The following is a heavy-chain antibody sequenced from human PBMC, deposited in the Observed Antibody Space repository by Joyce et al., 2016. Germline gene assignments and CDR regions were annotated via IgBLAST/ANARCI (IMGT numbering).Heavy chain of an antibody. Sequence: EVQLVQSGAEVKKPGESLRISCKGSGYSFTSYWISWVRQMPGKGLEWRGRIDPSDSYTNYSPSFQGHVTSSADKSISTAYLQWSSLKASDTAMYYCARQSRQLRSFDYWGQGTLVTVSS. CDR2: IDPSDSYT. V-gene: IGHV5-10-1*03. CDR1: GYSFTSYW. J-gene: IGHJ4*02. D-gene: IGHD2-2*01. CDR3: ARQSRQLRSFDY.